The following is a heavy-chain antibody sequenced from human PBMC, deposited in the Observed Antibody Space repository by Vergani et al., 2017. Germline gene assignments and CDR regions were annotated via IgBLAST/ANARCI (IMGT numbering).Heavy chain of an antibody. CDR2: IYYSGST. CDR3: ARGRIHEYNYYYMDV. D-gene: IGHD2-15*01. CDR1: GGSISSYY. Sequence: QVQLQESGPGLVKPSETLSLTCTVSGGSISSYYWSWIRQPPGKGLEWIGYIYYSGSTNYNPSLKSRVTISVDTSKNQFSLKLSSVTAADTAVYYCARGRIHEYNYYYMDVWGKGTTVTVSS. J-gene: IGHJ6*03. V-gene: IGHV4-59*01.